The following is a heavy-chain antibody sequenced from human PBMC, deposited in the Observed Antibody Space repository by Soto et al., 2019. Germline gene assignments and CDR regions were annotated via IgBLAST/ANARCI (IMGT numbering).Heavy chain of an antibody. CDR3: ATSIAGYQLLGPFDY. CDR2: IIPIFGTA. J-gene: IGHJ4*02. Sequence: QVQLVQSGAEVKKPGSSVKVSCKASGGTFSSYAISWVRQAPGQGLEWMGGIIPIFGTANYAQKFQGRVTITADESTSTAYMELSSLRSDDTAVYYCATSIAGYQLLGPFDYWGQGTLVTVSS. D-gene: IGHD2-2*01. CDR1: GGTFSSYA. V-gene: IGHV1-69*12.